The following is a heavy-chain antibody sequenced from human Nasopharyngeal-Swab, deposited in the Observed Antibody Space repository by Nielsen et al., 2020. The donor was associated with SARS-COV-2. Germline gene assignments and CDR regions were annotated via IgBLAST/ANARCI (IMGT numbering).Heavy chain of an antibody. CDR1: GFTFDDYA. CDR2: ISGSGGST. CDR3: AKGRHLMTTVTTVDY. V-gene: IGHV3-23*01. Sequence: GESLKISCAASGFTFDDYAFHWVRQAPGKGLEWVSAISGSGGSTYYADSVKGRFTISRGNSKNTLYLQMNSLRAEDTAVYYCAKGRHLMTTVTTVDYWGQGTPVTVSS. J-gene: IGHJ4*02. D-gene: IGHD4-17*01.